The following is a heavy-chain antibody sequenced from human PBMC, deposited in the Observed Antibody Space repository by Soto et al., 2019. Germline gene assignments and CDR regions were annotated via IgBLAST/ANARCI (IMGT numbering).Heavy chain of an antibody. V-gene: IGHV1-18*04. CDR1: GYNFDSYG. J-gene: IGHJ4*01. D-gene: IGHD3-16*01. CDR3: VRAVLVESGSFGGH. Sequence: QVQLVQSRAEVRKPGASVRVTCQASGYNFDSYGLNWVRQAPGQGPQWMGWISTYTGNTDIAPRFQGRLILTTDTSTSTAYMELRSLRSDDTAVYYCVRAVLVESGSFGGHWGHVNLVTVAS. CDR2: ISTYTGNT.